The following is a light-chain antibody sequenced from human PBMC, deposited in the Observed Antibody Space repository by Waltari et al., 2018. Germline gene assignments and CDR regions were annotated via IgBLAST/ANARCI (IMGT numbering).Light chain of an antibody. J-gene: IGKJ1*01. V-gene: IGKV3-20*01. CDR3: QNHERLPAT. CDR2: HAS. CDR1: QSVSSF. Sequence: EVVLTQSPGTLSLSPGERATLACRASQSVSSFLAWYQQKPVQAPRLLIYHASNRATGIPDRFSGSGSGTDFSLTISRLEPEDFAVYYCQNHERLPATFGQGTKVEI.